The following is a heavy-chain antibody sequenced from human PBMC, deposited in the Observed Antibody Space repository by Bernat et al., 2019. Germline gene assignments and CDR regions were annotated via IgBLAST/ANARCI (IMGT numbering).Heavy chain of an antibody. Sequence: QVQLVQSGAEVKKPGASVKVSCQASGYTFTGYYMHWVRQAPGQGLEWMGWINPNSGGKNYAQKFQGRVTITRDTSIRTAYMELSRVRSDDTAVYYCTRDSGGITMMVGFWGRGTLVTVSS. V-gene: IGHV1-2*02. CDR1: GYTFTGYY. J-gene: IGHJ4*01. D-gene: IGHD3-22*01. CDR3: TRDSGGITMMVGF. CDR2: INPNSGGK.